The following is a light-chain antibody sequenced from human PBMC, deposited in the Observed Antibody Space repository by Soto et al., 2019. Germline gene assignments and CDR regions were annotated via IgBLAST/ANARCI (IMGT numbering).Light chain of an antibody. J-gene: IGKJ5*01. CDR3: QQYNNWIT. CDR2: DAS. CDR1: QSVSSY. Sequence: EIVMTQSPATLSLSPGERATLSCRASQSVSSYLAWYQQKPGQALRLLIYDASNRATGIPARFSGSGSGTEFTLTISSLQSEDFAVYYCQQYNNWITFGQGTRLEIK. V-gene: IGKV3D-15*01.